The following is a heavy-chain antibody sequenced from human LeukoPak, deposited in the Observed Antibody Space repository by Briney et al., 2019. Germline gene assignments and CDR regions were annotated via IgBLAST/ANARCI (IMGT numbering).Heavy chain of an antibody. V-gene: IGHV3-21*05. CDR2: ISPSSDAI. CDR3: ARDFIVGATVTEPLDY. Sequence: GGSLRLSCAASGFTFSGYSMNWVRQAPGKGLEWVSYISPSSDAIHYADSVKGRFTISRDNAKDSLYLQMHSLRADDTAVYFCARDFIVGATVTEPLDYWGQGTLVTVSS. CDR1: GFTFSGYS. D-gene: IGHD1-26*01. J-gene: IGHJ4*02.